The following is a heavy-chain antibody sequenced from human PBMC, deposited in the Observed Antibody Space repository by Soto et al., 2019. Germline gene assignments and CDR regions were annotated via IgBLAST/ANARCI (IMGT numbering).Heavy chain of an antibody. CDR2: MNPKSGKT. CDR1: GYTFTSYD. D-gene: IGHD3-3*01. Sequence: QVQLVQSGAEVKKPGASVKVSCKASGYTFTSYDINWVRQATGQGLEWMGWMNPKSGKTGYAQKFSGRVTMTRNTSIRTAYMELSSLRSEDTAVYYCARRDYDFWSGMYNWFDPWGQGTLVTVSS. J-gene: IGHJ5*02. V-gene: IGHV1-8*01. CDR3: ARRDYDFWSGMYNWFDP.